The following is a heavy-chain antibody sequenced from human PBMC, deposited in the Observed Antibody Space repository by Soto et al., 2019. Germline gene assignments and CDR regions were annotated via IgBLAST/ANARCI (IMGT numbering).Heavy chain of an antibody. Sequence: EVQLVESGGGLVQPGESLKLSCAASGFTFSGSAMHWVRQASGNGLEWVCRIRSKANNYATTYTASVKGRFTISKDDSKHTAYLQMNSLHAEDTAGYYCARRIVGALPEAFDIWGQGTMVTVSS. J-gene: IGHJ3*02. V-gene: IGHV3-73*02. CDR3: ARRIVGALPEAFDI. CDR1: GFTFSGSA. D-gene: IGHD2-15*01. CDR2: IRSKANNYAT.